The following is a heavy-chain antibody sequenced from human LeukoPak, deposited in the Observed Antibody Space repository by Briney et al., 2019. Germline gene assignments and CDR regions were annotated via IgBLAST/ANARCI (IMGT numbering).Heavy chain of an antibody. CDR2: IYNSGST. CDR1: GASTSSGLYY. V-gene: IGHV4-61*02. Sequence: SETLSLTCTVSGASTSSGLYYWNWFRQPAGKGLEYIGRIYNSGSTNYYPSLKSRVTISVDTPKNQFSLKLSSVTASDSAVYYCASSNWLRDANFDSWGQGTLVTVSS. CDR3: ASSNWLRDANFDS. J-gene: IGHJ4*02. D-gene: IGHD6-13*01.